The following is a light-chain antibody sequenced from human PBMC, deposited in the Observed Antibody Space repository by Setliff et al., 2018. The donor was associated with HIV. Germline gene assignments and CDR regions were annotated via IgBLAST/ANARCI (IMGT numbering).Light chain of an antibody. V-gene: IGLV1-44*01. J-gene: IGLJ1*01. Sequence: QSVLTQPPSASGTPGQRVTISCSGSNSNIGSNTVNWYQQLPGTAPKLFIYSTDQRPSGVPDRFSGSKSGTSASLAISGRQSEDEATYYCAAWDDRLNGFYVFGTGTQLTVL. CDR2: STD. CDR3: AAWDDRLNGFYV. CDR1: NSNIGSNT.